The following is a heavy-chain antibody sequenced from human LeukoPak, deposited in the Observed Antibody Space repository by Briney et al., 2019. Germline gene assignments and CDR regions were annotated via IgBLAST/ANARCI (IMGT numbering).Heavy chain of an antibody. CDR2: INPNSGGT. V-gene: IGHV1-2*02. D-gene: IGHD4-23*01. CDR3: ASGETTVVTGFDP. CDR1: GYTFTGYY. J-gene: IGHJ5*02. Sequence: ASVKVSCKASGYTFTGYYMHWVRQAPGQGLEWMGWINPNSGGTNYAQKFQGSVTMTRDTSISTAYMELSRLRSDDTAVYYCASGETTVVTGFDPWGQGTLVTVSS.